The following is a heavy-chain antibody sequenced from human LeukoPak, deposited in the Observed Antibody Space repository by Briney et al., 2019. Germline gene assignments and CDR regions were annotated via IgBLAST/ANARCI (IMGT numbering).Heavy chain of an antibody. Sequence: GGSLRLSCAASGFTFDDYGMSWVRQAPGKGLEWVSVISGSGTNTYYADSVKGRFTISRDNSKNTLYLQMNSLRAEDTALYYCAKDRVVAAGDDAFDIWGQGTMVTVSS. CDR2: ISGSGTNT. V-gene: IGHV3-23*01. CDR3: AKDRVVAAGDDAFDI. J-gene: IGHJ3*02. CDR1: GFTFDDYG. D-gene: IGHD2-2*01.